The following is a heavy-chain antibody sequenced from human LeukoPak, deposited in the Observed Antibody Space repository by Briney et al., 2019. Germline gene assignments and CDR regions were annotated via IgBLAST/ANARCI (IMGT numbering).Heavy chain of an antibody. D-gene: IGHD3-10*01. V-gene: IGHV4-4*02. Sequence: SETLSLTCAVSGGSISSSNWWSWVRQPPGKGLEWIGSIYYSGSTYYNPSLKSRVTISVDTSKNQFSLKLSSVTAADTAVYYCASYPVYGSAFDYWGQGTLVTVSP. CDR2: IYYSGST. J-gene: IGHJ4*02. CDR3: ASYPVYGSAFDY. CDR1: GGSISSSNW.